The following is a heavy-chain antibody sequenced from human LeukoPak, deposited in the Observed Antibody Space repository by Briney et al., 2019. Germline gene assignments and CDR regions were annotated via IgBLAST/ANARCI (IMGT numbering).Heavy chain of an antibody. J-gene: IGHJ4*02. Sequence: PGGSLRLSCAASGFPFSSYGMHWVRQAPDRGLEWVAFMPYDGSNKYYADSVKGRFTISRDNSKNTLYLQMNSLRAEDTAVYYCAKDFIFVGYDGGYFDYWGQGTLVTVSS. CDR2: MPYDGSNK. CDR3: AKDFIFVGYDGGYFDY. D-gene: IGHD3-22*01. CDR1: GFPFSSYG. V-gene: IGHV3-30*02.